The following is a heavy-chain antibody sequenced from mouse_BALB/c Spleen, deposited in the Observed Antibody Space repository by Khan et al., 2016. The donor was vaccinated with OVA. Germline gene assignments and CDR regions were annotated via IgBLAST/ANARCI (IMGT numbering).Heavy chain of an antibody. V-gene: IGHV2-6-7*01. CDR3: ARYAAIDY. D-gene: IGHD2-14*01. J-gene: IGHJ4*01. CDR1: GFSLTGYG. CDR2: VRGNGST. Sequence: QVQLKESGPGLVAPSQNLSITCTVSGFSLTGYGVNWVRQPPGKGLEWLGMVRGNGSTDYSSAIRSRLSITKDDSKSQVFLKMNSLQTDDTARYYCARYAAIDYWGQGTSVTVSS.